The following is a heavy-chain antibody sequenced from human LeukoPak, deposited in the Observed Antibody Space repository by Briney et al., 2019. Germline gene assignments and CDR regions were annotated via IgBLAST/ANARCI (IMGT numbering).Heavy chain of an antibody. CDR1: GFTFSSYA. V-gene: IGHV3-30-3*01. CDR2: ISYDGSNK. CDR3: AGPPPHYYDSSGYYGYWYFDL. Sequence: GRSLRLSCAASGFTFSSYAMHWVRQAPGKGLEWVAVISYDGSNKYYADSVKGRFTISRDNSRNTLYLQMNSLRAEDTAVYYCAGPPPHYYDSSGYYGYWYFDLWGRGTLVTVSS. D-gene: IGHD3-22*01. J-gene: IGHJ2*01.